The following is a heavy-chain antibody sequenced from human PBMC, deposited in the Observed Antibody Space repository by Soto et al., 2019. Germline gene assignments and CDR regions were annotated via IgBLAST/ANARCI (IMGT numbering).Heavy chain of an antibody. V-gene: IGHV4-61*01. D-gene: IGHD4-17*01. J-gene: IGHJ4*02. CDR3: ARTTAVPNTLRSRYFFDY. Sequence: ASETLSLTCSVSGGSVSNKTYYWSWIRQPPGKRLEWIGYVYYSGTTSYNPSLKSRVTISVDLSKSQFSLRLSSVTTADTALYYCARTTAVPNTLRSRYFFDYWGQGTLVTVSS. CDR1: GGSVSNKTYY. CDR2: VYYSGTT.